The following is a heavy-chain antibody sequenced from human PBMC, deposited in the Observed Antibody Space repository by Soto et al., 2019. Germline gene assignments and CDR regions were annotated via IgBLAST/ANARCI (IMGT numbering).Heavy chain of an antibody. J-gene: IGHJ5*02. Sequence: PSETQSLTCTVSGATITTYYLSWIRQPPGKGLEWIGYISYSGSTDYNPSLKSRVTISFDASKNQISLQVRSATAADAAVYYCATALKEYCTHGKCNWFDPWGQGTLVTVSS. D-gene: IGHD2-8*01. V-gene: IGHV4-59*01. CDR3: ATALKEYCTHGKCNWFDP. CDR2: ISYSGST. CDR1: GATITTYY.